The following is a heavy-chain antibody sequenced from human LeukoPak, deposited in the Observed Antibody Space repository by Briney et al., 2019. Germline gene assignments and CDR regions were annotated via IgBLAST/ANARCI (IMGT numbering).Heavy chain of an antibody. CDR2: IRSKTYGGTT. D-gene: IGHD2-2*02. CDR3: AKGDLPLLYGGAFDS. J-gene: IGHJ4*02. CDR1: GFTFGDYV. Sequence: GGSLRLSCTASGFTFGDYVMSWFRQAPGKGLEWVGFIRSKTYGGTTEYAASVKGRFTISRDDSKSIAYLQMDSLKTEDTAVYYCAKGDLPLLYGGAFDSWGQGILVTVSS. V-gene: IGHV3-49*03.